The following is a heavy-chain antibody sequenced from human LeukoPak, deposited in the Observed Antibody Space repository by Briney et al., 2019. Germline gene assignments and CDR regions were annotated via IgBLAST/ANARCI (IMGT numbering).Heavy chain of an antibody. V-gene: IGHV3-7*01. J-gene: IGHJ6*02. CDR3: ARDSRYDSSGYYYYYYGMDV. CDR1: GFTFSSYW. D-gene: IGHD3-22*01. Sequence: GGSLRLSCAASGFTFSSYWMSWVRQAPGKGLEWVANIKQDGSEKYYVDSVKGRFTISRDNAKNSLYLQMNSLRAEDTAVYYCARDSRYDSSGYYYYYYGMDVWGQGTTVTVSS. CDR2: IKQDGSEK.